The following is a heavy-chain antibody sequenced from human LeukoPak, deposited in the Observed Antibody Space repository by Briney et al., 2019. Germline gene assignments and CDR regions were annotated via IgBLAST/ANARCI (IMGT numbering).Heavy chain of an antibody. D-gene: IGHD6-13*01. CDR1: GFTFSSYG. CDR2: IRYDGSNK. V-gene: IGHV3-33*06. Sequence: PGRSLRLSCAASGFTFSSYGMHWVRQAPGKGLEWVAVIRYDGSNKYYVDSVKGRFTISRDNSKNTLYLQMNSLRAEDTAVYYCAKERGVGAGRTYLLLYYFDYWGQGTLVTVSS. CDR3: AKERGVGAGRTYLLLYYFDY. J-gene: IGHJ4*02.